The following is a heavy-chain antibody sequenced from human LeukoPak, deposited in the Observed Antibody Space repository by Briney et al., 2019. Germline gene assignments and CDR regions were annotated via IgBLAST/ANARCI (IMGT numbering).Heavy chain of an antibody. V-gene: IGHV4-61*02. CDR2: IYTSGST. CDR3: ARDPQGATHFDY. J-gene: IGHJ4*02. CDR1: SGSISSGSYY. D-gene: IGHD1-26*01. Sequence: KASQTLSLTCTVSSGSISSGSYYWSRIRQPAGKGLEWIGRIYTSGSTNYNPSLKSRVTISVDTSKNQFSLKLSSVTAADTAVYYCARDPQGATHFDYWGQGTLVTVSS.